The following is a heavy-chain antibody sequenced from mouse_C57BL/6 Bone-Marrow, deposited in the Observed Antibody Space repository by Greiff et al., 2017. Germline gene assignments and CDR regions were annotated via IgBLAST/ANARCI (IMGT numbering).Heavy chain of an antibody. D-gene: IGHD2-3*01. V-gene: IGHV1-69*01. CDR3: ARDFGYYVGFAY. J-gene: IGHJ3*01. Sequence: VQLQQPGAELVLPGASVTLSCKASGYTFTSYWMNWVKQRPGQGLEWLGEIDPSDSYPNYNQQFKGKSTLKVDKSSSTAYMQLSSLTSEDSAVYYCARDFGYYVGFAYWGQGTLVTVSA. CDR1: GYTFTSYW. CDR2: IDPSDSYP.